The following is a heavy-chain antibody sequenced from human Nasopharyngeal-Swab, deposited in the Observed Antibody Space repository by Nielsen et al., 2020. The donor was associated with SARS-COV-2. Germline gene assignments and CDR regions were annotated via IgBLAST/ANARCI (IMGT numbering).Heavy chain of an antibody. CDR2: ISGSGGST. V-gene: IGHV3-23*01. D-gene: IGHD6-13*01. J-gene: IGHJ4*02. CDR3: AKSKGYTSSWSDY. Sequence: VRQAPGKGLEWVSVISGSGGSTYYADSVKGRFTTSRDNSKTTVHLQMDRLRVEDTAVYFCAKSKGYTSSWSDYWGQGTLVTVSS.